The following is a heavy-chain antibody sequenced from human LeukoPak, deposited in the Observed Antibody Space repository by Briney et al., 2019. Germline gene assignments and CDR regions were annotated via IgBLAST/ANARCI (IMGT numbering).Heavy chain of an antibody. V-gene: IGHV3-11*01. J-gene: IGHJ4*02. Sequence: GGSLRLSCAASGFTFSDYYMSWIRQAPGKGLEWVSYISDSGSTIYYADSVKGRFTISRDNAKNSLYLQMNSLRAEDTAVYYCARDYGSGSHANPPFDYWGQGTLVTVSS. CDR2: ISDSGSTI. D-gene: IGHD3-10*01. CDR3: ARDYGSGSHANPPFDY. CDR1: GFTFSDYY.